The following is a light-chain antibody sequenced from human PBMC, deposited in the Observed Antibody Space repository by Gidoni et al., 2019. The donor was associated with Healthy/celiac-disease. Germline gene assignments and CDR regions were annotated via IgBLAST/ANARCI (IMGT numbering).Light chain of an antibody. CDR2: EVS. V-gene: IGLV2-14*01. Sequence: QSALTQPASVSGSPGQSITISCTGTSSDVGGYNYVSWYHQHPGKAPKLMIYEVSNRPSGVSNRFSGSKSGNTASLTISGLQAEDDADYYCSSYTSSSTPVVFGGGTNLTVL. CDR3: SSYTSSSTPVV. CDR1: SSDVGGYNY. J-gene: IGLJ2*01.